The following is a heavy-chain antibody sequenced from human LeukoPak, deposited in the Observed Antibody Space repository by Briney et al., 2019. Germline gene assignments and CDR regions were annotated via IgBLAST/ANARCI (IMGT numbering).Heavy chain of an antibody. CDR1: GGSISSGDYY. V-gene: IGHV4-30-4*01. CDR3: ARSIAPAAMYNWFDP. CDR2: IYYSGST. J-gene: IGHJ5*02. D-gene: IGHD2-2*01. Sequence: PSETLSLTCTVSGGSISSGDYYWSWIRQPPGKGLEWIGYIYYSGSTYYNPSLKSRVTISVDTSKNQFSLKLSSVTAADTAVYYCARSIAPAAMYNWFDPWGQGTLVTVSS.